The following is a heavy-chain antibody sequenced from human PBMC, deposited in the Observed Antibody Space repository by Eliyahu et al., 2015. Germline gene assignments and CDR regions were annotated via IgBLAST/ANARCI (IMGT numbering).Heavy chain of an antibody. D-gene: IGHD3-22*01. CDR3: ARGPETKSAYYYNY. CDR2: IIPIFGKA. Sequence: QVQLVQSGAEVKKPGSSVKVSCKASGGXFSSYSIDWVRQAPGQGLEWMGGIIPIFGKANYAQKFQGRVTITADESTSTAYMELSSLRSDDTAVYYCARGPETKSAYYYNYWGQGTLVTVSS. V-gene: IGHV1-69*01. CDR1: GGXFSSYS. J-gene: IGHJ4*02.